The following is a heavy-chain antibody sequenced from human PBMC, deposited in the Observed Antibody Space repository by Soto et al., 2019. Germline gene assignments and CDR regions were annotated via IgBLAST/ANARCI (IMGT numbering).Heavy chain of an antibody. CDR1: GGTFSSYA. Sequence: QVQLVQSGAEVKKPGSSVKVSCKASGGTFSSYAISWVRQAPGQGLEWMGGIIPIFGTANYAQKFQGRVTITADESTSTAYMELSSLRSEDTAVYYCARWGSMVRGVIVEYYYYGMDVWGQGTTVTVSS. V-gene: IGHV1-69*12. CDR2: IIPIFGTA. J-gene: IGHJ6*02. D-gene: IGHD3-10*01. CDR3: ARWGSMVRGVIVEYYYYGMDV.